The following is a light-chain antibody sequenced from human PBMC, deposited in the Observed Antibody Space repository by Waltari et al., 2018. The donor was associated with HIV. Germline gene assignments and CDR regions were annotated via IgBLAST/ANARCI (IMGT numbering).Light chain of an antibody. J-gene: IGLJ1*01. CDR3: SSCASGDTYV. Sequence: QSALSQPAPVSGSPGQSLTTSRTGTNSDIGKYNLVSWYQQHPGKVPKVLIFEVTTRPSGISHRFSGSESENTASLTISGLQAEDEADYYCSSCASGDTYVFGTGTTVTVL. V-gene: IGLV2-23*02. CDR2: EVT. CDR1: NSDIGKYNL.